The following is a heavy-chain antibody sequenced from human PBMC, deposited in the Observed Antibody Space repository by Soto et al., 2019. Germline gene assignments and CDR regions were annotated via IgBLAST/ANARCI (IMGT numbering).Heavy chain of an antibody. CDR1: GFIFSNNG. Sequence: QVQLVESGGGVVQPGRSLRLSCAGSGFIFSNNGMHWVRQAPGKGLEWVAFMSYDGSAKFYADSVKGRFTISRDNSKSTLFLHMRHLRAEDTAMYYCAIARVADAALDHWGQGTLVTVSS. V-gene: IGHV3-30*03. J-gene: IGHJ4*02. D-gene: IGHD6-6*01. CDR3: AIARVADAALDH. CDR2: MSYDGSAK.